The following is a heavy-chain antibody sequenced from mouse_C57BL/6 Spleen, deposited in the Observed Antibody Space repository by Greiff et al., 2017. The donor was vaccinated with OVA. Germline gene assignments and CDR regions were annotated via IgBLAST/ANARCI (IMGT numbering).Heavy chain of an antibody. CDR3: ARGSYGNIYYFDY. CDR1: GYTFTSYW. V-gene: IGHV1-64*01. D-gene: IGHD2-1*01. Sequence: QVQLQQPGAELVKPGASVKLSCKASGYTFTSYWMHWVKQRPGQGLEWIGMIHPNSGSTNYNEKFKSKATLTLDKSSSTAYMQLSSLTSEDSAVYYCARGSYGNIYYFDYWGQGTTLTVSS. CDR2: IHPNSGST. J-gene: IGHJ2*01.